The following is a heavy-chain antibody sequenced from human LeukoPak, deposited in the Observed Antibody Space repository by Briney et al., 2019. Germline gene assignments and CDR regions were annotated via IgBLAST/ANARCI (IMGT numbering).Heavy chain of an antibody. D-gene: IGHD3-10*01. CDR3: ARVARTGIGELLRPLDK. CDR2: MSYDGTNR. V-gene: IGHV3-30-3*01. J-gene: IGHJ4*02. Sequence: PGRSLRLSCAVSGFIFNNYAMHWVRQAPGKGLEWVTIMSYDGTNRYYADSVKGRFTVSRDNSKNTLYLQMNSLRSDDTAVYYCARVARTGIGELLRPLDKWGQGTLVSVSS. CDR1: GFIFNNYA.